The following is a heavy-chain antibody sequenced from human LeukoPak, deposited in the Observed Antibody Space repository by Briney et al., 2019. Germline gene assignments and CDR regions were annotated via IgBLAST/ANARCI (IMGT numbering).Heavy chain of an antibody. Sequence: GASVEVSCKACGYTFTSYGISWVRQAPGQGLEWMGWISAYNGNTNYAQKLQGRVTMTTDTSTSTAYMELRSLRSDVTAVYYCAREGSMTTVTHFDYWGQGTLVTVSS. J-gene: IGHJ4*02. V-gene: IGHV1-18*01. CDR3: AREGSMTTVTHFDY. CDR2: ISAYNGNT. CDR1: GYTFTSYG. D-gene: IGHD4-17*01.